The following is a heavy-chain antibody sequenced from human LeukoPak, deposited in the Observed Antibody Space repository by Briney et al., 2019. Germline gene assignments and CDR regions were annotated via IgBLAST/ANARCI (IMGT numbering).Heavy chain of an antibody. CDR2: IRYDGTNK. CDR1: GFTFSSYG. Sequence: GGSLRLSCAASGFTFSSYGMYWVRQAPGKGLEWVALIRYDGTNKNYADSVKGRFIISRDNSKNTLYLQMNSLRAEDTAVYYCAREGYTGTYPDYWGQGTLVTVSS. CDR3: AREGYTGTYPDY. V-gene: IGHV3-30*02. D-gene: IGHD1-26*01. J-gene: IGHJ4*02.